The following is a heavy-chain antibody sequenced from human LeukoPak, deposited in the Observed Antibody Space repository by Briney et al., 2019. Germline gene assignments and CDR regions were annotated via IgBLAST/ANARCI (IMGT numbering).Heavy chain of an antibody. D-gene: IGHD1-1*01. V-gene: IGHV1-2*02. CDR2: INPNSGGT. J-gene: IGHJ5*02. CDR1: GYTFTGYY. Sequence: GASVKVSCKASGYTFTGYYTHWVRQAPGQGLEWMGWINPNSGGTNYAQKFQGRVTMTRDTSISTAYMELSRLRSDDTAVYYCAREPPGTTGTTCWFDPWGQGTLVTVSS. CDR3: AREPPGTTGTTCWFDP.